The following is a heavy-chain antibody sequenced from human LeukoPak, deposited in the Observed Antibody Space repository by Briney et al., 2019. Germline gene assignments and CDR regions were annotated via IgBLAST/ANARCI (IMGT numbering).Heavy chain of an antibody. D-gene: IGHD5-24*01. V-gene: IGHV3-21*01. CDR3: ARDRRDGYNLLYYFDY. CDR1: GFTFSSYS. CDR2: ISSSSSYI. J-gene: IGHJ4*02. Sequence: PGGSLRLSCAASGFTFSSYSMNWVRQAPGKGLEWVSSISSSSSYIYYADSVKGRFTISRDNAKNSLYLQMNSLRAEDTAVYYCARDRRDGYNLLYYFDYWGQGTLVTVSS.